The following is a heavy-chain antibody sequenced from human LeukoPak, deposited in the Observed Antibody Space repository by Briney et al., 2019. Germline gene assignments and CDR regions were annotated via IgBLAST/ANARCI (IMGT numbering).Heavy chain of an antibody. CDR2: INHSGST. CDR1: GGSFSDYY. D-gene: IGHD6-13*01. CDR3: ARGPVTRYSSSWYRSDAFDI. V-gene: IGHV4-34*01. Sequence: SETLSLTCAVYGGSFSDYYWSWIRQPPGKGLEWIGEINHSGSTNYNPSLKSRVTISVDTSKNQFSLKLSSVTAADTAVYYCARGPVTRYSSSWYRSDAFDIWGQGTMVTVSS. J-gene: IGHJ3*02.